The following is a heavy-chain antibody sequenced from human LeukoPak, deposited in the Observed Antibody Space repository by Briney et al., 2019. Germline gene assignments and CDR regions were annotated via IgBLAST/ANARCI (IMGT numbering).Heavy chain of an antibody. CDR3: AKDPFEASRGSSSEYFFDY. CDR2: IRYDGSNK. D-gene: IGHD1-26*01. Sequence: GTLRLSCAASGFTFSSYGMHWVRQAPGKGLEWVAFIRYDGSNKYYADSVKGRFTISRDNSKNTLYLQMNSLRAEDTAVYYCAKDPFEASRGSSSEYFFDYWGQGTLVTVSS. CDR1: GFTFSSYG. V-gene: IGHV3-30*02. J-gene: IGHJ4*02.